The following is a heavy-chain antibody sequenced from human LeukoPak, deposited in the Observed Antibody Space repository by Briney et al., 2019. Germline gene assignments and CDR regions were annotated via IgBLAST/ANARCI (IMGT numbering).Heavy chain of an antibody. V-gene: IGHV3-7*01. CDR2: LKQDGSEK. J-gene: IGHJ4*02. Sequence: GGSLRLSCAASGFTFSSYWMSWVRQAPGKGLEWVANLKQDGSEKYYVDSVKGRFTISRDNAKNSLYLQMNSLRAEDTAVYYCARDLTNEYSSGWYAYYFDYWGQGTLVTVSS. CDR1: GFTFSSYW. D-gene: IGHD6-19*01. CDR3: ARDLTNEYSSGWYAYYFDY.